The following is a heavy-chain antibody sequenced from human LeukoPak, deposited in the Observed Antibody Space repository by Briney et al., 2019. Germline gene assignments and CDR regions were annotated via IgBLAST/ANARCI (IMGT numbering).Heavy chain of an antibody. V-gene: IGHV3-74*01. CDR1: GLTFSSYW. J-gene: IGHJ4*02. Sequence: GGSLRLSCAASGLTFSSYWMLCVRQAPRKGLAWVSRINSDGSGTSYADSVKGRFTISRDNAKNTLYLKMNSLRVEDTAVYYCARARVGDFDYWGQGTLVTVSS. CDR3: ARARVGDFDY. D-gene: IGHD1-26*01. CDR2: INSDGSGT.